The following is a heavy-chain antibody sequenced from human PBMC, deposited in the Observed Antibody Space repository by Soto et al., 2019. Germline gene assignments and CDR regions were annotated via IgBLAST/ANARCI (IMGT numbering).Heavy chain of an antibody. Sequence: QVQLQESGPGLVRPSQTLSLTCTVSGDSISSGDYYWSWIRQPPRKGLEWIGLIYYSGSTHYNPSRKSRLIISLNTSRNTCSMKLTSATAADTAVDCCGGAFKRYSSSPSPLEDWGKGTMVTVSA. J-gene: IGHJ4*02. CDR1: GDSISSGDYY. CDR3: GGAFKRYSSSPSPLED. V-gene: IGHV4-30-4*01. D-gene: IGHD6-6*01. CDR2: IYYSGST.